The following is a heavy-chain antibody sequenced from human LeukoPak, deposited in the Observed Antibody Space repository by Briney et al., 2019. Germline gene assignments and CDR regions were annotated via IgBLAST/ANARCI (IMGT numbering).Heavy chain of an antibody. J-gene: IGHJ4*02. CDR3: ARVVGL. V-gene: IGHV3-53*01. CDR2: IYSGGST. Sequence: PGGSLRLSCAASGFTFSSYAMSWVRQAPGKGLEWVSVIYSGGSTYYADSVEGRFTISRDNSKNTLYLQMNSLRAEDTAVYYCARVVGLWGQGTLVTVSS. CDR1: GFTFSSYA.